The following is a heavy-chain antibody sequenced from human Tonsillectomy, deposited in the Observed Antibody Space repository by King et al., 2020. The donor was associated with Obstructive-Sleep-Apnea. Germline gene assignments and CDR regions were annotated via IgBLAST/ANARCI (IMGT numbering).Heavy chain of an antibody. CDR1: GFTFSAYA. J-gene: IGHJ3*02. Sequence: VQLVESGGGLVQPGGSRRLSCAASGFTFSAYAMNWVRQAPGKGPEWVCFVNPGTAAIYYADSVKGRFTIARDNAKNSLYLQMNSLRADDTALYYCARGVNHGFDIWGQGTLVTVTS. V-gene: IGHV3-48*04. CDR3: ARGVNHGFDI. CDR2: VNPGTAAI.